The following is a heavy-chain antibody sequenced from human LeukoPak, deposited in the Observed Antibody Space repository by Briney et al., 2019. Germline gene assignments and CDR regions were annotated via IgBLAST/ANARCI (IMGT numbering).Heavy chain of an antibody. CDR2: INPNSGDT. Sequence: ASVKVSFKTSGYTFTGYQMHWVRQAPGQGLEWMGRINPNSGDTNYAQKFQGRVTMTRDTSISTAYMGLSRLTSDDTAMYYCARDYCSSTSCLFDYWGQGTLVTVSS. J-gene: IGHJ4*02. CDR3: ARDYCSSTSCLFDY. D-gene: IGHD2-2*01. CDR1: GYTFTGYQ. V-gene: IGHV1-2*06.